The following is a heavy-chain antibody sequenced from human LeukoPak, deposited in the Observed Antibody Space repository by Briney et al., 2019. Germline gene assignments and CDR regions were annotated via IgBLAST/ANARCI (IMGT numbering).Heavy chain of an antibody. Sequence: SETLSLTCTVSGGSISSSSYYWGWIRQPPGKRLEWIGSIYYSGSTYYNPSLKSRVTISVDTSKNQFSLKLSSVTAADTAVYYCASSVVTATWYFDLWGRGTLVTVSS. CDR3: ASSVVTATWYFDL. D-gene: IGHD2-21*02. J-gene: IGHJ2*01. V-gene: IGHV4-39*01. CDR1: GGSISSSSYY. CDR2: IYYSGST.